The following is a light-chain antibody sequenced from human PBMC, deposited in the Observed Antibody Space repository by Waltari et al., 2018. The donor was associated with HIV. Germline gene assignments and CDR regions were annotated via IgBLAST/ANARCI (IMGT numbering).Light chain of an antibody. J-gene: IGLJ2*01. CDR1: SSDVGRYNR. CDR2: EVS. Sequence: QSALTQPPSVSGSPGQSVTISCTGTSSDVGRYNRVSWYQQPPGTAPKRMIYEVSNRPSGVPDRFSGSKSGNTASLTISGLQAEDEADYYCSSYTSSSTFVFGGGTKLTVL. CDR3: SSYTSSSTFV. V-gene: IGLV2-18*02.